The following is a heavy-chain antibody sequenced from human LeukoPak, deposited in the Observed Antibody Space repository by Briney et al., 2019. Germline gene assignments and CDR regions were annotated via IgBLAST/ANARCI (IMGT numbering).Heavy chain of an antibody. D-gene: IGHD5-18*01. CDR3: ARDGPDSVVYGYVY. CDR2: INPNSGGT. CDR1: GYTFTGYY. J-gene: IGHJ4*02. Sequence: ASVKVSCKASGYTFTGYYMHWVRQAPGQGLEWMGWINPNSGGTHYAQKFQGRVTMTRDTSISTAYMELSRLRSDDTAVYYCARDGPDSVVYGYVYWGQGTLVTVSS. V-gene: IGHV1-2*02.